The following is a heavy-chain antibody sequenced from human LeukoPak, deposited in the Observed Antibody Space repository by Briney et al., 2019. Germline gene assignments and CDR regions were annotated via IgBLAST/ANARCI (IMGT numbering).Heavy chain of an antibody. CDR3: AKGGDYLEDRGGAFGI. CDR2: ISYDGSNK. V-gene: IGHV3-30*18. CDR1: GFTFSSYG. Sequence: GGSLRLSCAASGFTFSSYGMHWVRQAPGKGLEWVAVISYDGSNKYYADSVKGRFTISRDNSKNTLYLQMNSLRAEDTAVYYCAKGGDYLEDRGGAFGIWGQGTMVTVSS. J-gene: IGHJ3*02. D-gene: IGHD4-17*01.